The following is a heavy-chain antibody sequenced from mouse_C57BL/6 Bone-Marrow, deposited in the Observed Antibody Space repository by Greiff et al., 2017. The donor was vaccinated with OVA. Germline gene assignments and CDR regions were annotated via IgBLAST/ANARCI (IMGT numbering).Heavy chain of an antibody. Sequence: QVQLHQSGAELVRPGASVKLSCKASGYTFTDYYINWVKQRPGQGLEWIARIYPGSGNTYYNEKFKGKATLTAEKSSSTAYMQLSSLTSEDSAVYFCARVAYDYDEAWFAYWGQGTLVTVSA. V-gene: IGHV1-76*01. CDR2: IYPGSGNT. CDR3: ARVAYDYDEAWFAY. D-gene: IGHD2-4*01. J-gene: IGHJ3*01. CDR1: GYTFTDYY.